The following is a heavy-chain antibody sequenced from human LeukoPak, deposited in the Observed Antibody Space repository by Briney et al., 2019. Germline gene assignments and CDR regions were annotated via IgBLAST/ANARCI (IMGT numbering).Heavy chain of an antibody. J-gene: IGHJ4*02. D-gene: IGHD1-26*01. CDR3: ARGVGYSGSYSYFDY. Sequence: PSETLSLTCAVYGGSFSGYYWSWIRQPPGKGLEWIGEINHGGSTNYNPSLKSRVTISVDTSKNQFSLKLSSVTAADTAVYYCARGVGYSGSYSYFDYWGQGTLVTVSS. CDR1: GGSFSGYY. CDR2: INHGGST. V-gene: IGHV4-34*01.